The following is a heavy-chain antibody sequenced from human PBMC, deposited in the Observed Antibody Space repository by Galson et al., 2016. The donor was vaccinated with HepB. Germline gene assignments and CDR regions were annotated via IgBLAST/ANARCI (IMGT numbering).Heavy chain of an antibody. CDR3: ARGTYYDFWNGYSGYYYGMDV. CDR1: GFTFSNYA. Sequence: SLRLSCAASGFTFSNYAMYWVRQAPGKGLEWLTLISYDGRNKFYADSVKGRFTISRDNSKSTLYLQMNSLRAEDTAVYYCARGTYYDFWNGYSGYYYGMDVWGQGTTVSVSS. J-gene: IGHJ6*02. D-gene: IGHD3-3*01. CDR2: ISYDGRNK. V-gene: IGHV3-30*04.